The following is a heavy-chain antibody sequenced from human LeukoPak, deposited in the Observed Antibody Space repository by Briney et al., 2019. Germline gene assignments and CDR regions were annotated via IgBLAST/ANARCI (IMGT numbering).Heavy chain of an antibody. Sequence: GGSLRLSCAASGFIFNDYAMSWVRQVPGKGLECVSVISASGGKTYNADSVKGRFTISRDTAKTTIYLQMNSLRVEDSAVYYCAKWTRVTLFRGERARFDSWGQGTLVTVSS. J-gene: IGHJ4*02. V-gene: IGHV3-23*01. D-gene: IGHD3-10*01. CDR3: AKWTRVTLFRGERARFDS. CDR2: ISASGGKT. CDR1: GFIFNDYA.